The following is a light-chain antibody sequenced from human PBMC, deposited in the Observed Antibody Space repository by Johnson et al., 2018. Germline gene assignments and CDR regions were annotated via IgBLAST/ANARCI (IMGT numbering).Light chain of an antibody. CDR3: GTWDSSLMAGNV. J-gene: IGLJ1*01. Sequence: QSVLTQPPSVSAAPGQKVTISCSGSSSNIGSNYVSWYQQLPGTAPKLLIYENNKRPSGIPDRFSGSKSGTSATLGITGLQTGDEADYYCGTWDSSLMAGNVFGTGTKVTVL. CDR2: ENN. V-gene: IGLV1-51*02. CDR1: SSNIGSNY.